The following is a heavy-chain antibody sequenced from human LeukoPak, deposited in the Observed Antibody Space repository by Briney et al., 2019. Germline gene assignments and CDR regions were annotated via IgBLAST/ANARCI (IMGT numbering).Heavy chain of an antibody. D-gene: IGHD3-10*01. V-gene: IGHV3-48*01. CDR3: ARESGLLWFGELWAPPDY. J-gene: IGHJ4*02. Sequence: PGGSLRLSCAASGFTFSSYSMNWVRQAPGKGLEWVSYISSSSSTIYYADSVKGRFTISRDNAKNSLYLQMNSLRVEDTAVYYCARESGLLWFGELWAPPDYWGQGTLVTVSS. CDR1: GFTFSSYS. CDR2: ISSSSSTI.